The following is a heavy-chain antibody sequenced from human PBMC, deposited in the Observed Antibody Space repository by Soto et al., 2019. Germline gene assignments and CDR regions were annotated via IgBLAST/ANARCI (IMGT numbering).Heavy chain of an antibody. CDR3: ARVRALYNSYCYGMDV. Sequence: QVQLVESGGGVVQPGRSLRLSCAASGFTFSTYAMHWVRQAPGKGLEWVAIISYDGSNKYYADSVKGRFTISRDNSKSTLYLQMNSLRAEDTAVYYCARVRALYNSYCYGMDVWGQGTTVTVSS. CDR2: ISYDGSNK. CDR1: GFTFSTYA. J-gene: IGHJ6*02. V-gene: IGHV3-30-3*01. D-gene: IGHD1-1*01.